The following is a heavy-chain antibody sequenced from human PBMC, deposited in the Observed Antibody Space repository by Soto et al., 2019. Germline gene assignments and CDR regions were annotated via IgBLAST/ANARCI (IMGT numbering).Heavy chain of an antibody. CDR1: GGSISSYY. D-gene: IGHD3-16*02. Sequence: VQLQESGPGLVKPSETLSLTCTVSGGSISSYYWSWIRQPPGKGLEWIGYVSYSGSTYYNPPLKSRVTISVDTSKNQFSLKLTSATAADTGVYFCARGYIWGSYRHYYFDYWGLGTLVTVSS. CDR2: VSYSGST. CDR3: ARGYIWGSYRHYYFDY. J-gene: IGHJ4*02. V-gene: IGHV4-59*01.